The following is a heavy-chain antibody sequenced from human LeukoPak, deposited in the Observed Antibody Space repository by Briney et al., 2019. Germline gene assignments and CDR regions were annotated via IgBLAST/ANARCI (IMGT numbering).Heavy chain of an antibody. CDR3: ARLTTSYYYYYYYMDV. V-gene: IGHV1-2*02. CDR2: INPNSGGT. Sequence: GASVKVSCKASGYTFTGYYMHWVRQAPGQGLEWMGWINPNSGGTNYAQKFQGRVTMTRDTSISTAYMELSRLRSDDTAVYYCARLTTSYYYYYYYMDVWGKGTTVTVSS. D-gene: IGHD4-17*01. J-gene: IGHJ6*03. CDR1: GYTFTGYY.